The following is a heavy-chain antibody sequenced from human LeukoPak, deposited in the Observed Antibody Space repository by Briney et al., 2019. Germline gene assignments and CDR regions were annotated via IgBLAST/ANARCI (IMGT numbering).Heavy chain of an antibody. J-gene: IGHJ4*02. V-gene: IGHV3-21*01. CDR1: GVTFSSYS. CDR2: ISSSSSYV. CDR3: ASDYIAVARNF. Sequence: GGSLRLSCAASGVTFSSYSMNWVRQAPGKGLEWVSSISSSSSYVYYADSVKGRFTISRDNAKNSLYLQMNSLRAEDTAMYYCASDYIAVARNFWGQGTLVTVSS. D-gene: IGHD6-19*01.